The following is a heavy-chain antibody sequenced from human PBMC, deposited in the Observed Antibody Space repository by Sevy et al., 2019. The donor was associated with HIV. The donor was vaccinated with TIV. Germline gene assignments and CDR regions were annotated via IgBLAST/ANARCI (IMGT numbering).Heavy chain of an antibody. Sequence: GGSLRLSCAASGFTFSSYGMHWVRQAPGKGLEWVAVIWYDGSNKYYADSVKGRFTISRDNSKNTLYLQMNSLGAEDTAVYYCARDGYSSGWVGSFDYWGQGTLVTVSS. J-gene: IGHJ4*02. D-gene: IGHD6-19*01. CDR1: GFTFSSYG. CDR2: IWYDGSNK. CDR3: ARDGYSSGWVGSFDY. V-gene: IGHV3-33*01.